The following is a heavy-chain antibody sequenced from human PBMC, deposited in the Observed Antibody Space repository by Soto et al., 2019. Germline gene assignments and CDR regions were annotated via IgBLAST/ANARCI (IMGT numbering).Heavy chain of an antibody. J-gene: IGHJ4*02. CDR2: IYYSGST. D-gene: IGHD6-13*01. V-gene: IGHV4-59*08. Sequence: SETLSLTCTVSGGSISSYYWSWIRQPPGKGLEWIGYIYYSGSTNYNPSLKSRVTISVDTSKNQFSLKLSSVTAADTAVYYCARQGRSSSWYDYWGQGTLVTVSS. CDR1: GGSISSYY. CDR3: ARQGRSSSWYDY.